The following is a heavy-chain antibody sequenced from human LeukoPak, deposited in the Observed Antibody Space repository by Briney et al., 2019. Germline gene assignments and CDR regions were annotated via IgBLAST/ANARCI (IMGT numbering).Heavy chain of an antibody. CDR3: ARDGSGSSWSVSWFDP. V-gene: IGHV4-4*02. D-gene: IGHD6-13*01. CDR2: IYHSGST. CDR1: GGSISSSNW. Sequence: PSETLSLTCTVSGGSISSSNWWSWVRQPPGKGLEWIGEIYHSGSTNYNPSLKSRVTISVDKSKNQFSLKLSSVTAADTAVYYCARDGSGSSWSVSWFDPWGQGTLVTVSS. J-gene: IGHJ5*02.